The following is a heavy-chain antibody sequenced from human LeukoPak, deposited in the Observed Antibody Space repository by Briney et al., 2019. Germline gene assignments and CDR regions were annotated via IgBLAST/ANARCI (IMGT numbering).Heavy chain of an antibody. D-gene: IGHD6-19*01. Sequence: ASVKVSCKASGYTFTGYYMHWVRQAPGQGLEWMGWINTNTGNPTYAQGFTGRFVFSLDTSVSTAYLQISSLKAEDTAVYYCARDSKAVAGKPFDYWGQGTLVTVSS. J-gene: IGHJ4*02. CDR3: ARDSKAVAGKPFDY. V-gene: IGHV7-4-1*02. CDR2: INTNTGNP. CDR1: GYTFTGYY.